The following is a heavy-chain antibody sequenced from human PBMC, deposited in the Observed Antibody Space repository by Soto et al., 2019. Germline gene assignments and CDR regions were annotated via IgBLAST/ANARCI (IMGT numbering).Heavy chain of an antibody. Sequence: SETLSLTCTVSGGSISSSSYYWGWIRQPPGKGLEWIGSIYYSGSTYYNPSLKSRVTISVDTSKNQFSLKLSSVTAADTAVYYCARQKSPYYDYIWGSYRYTPILGFDYWGQGTLVTVSS. CDR3: ARQKSPYYDYIWGSYRYTPILGFDY. CDR1: GGSISSSSYY. V-gene: IGHV4-39*01. D-gene: IGHD3-16*02. J-gene: IGHJ4*02. CDR2: IYYSGST.